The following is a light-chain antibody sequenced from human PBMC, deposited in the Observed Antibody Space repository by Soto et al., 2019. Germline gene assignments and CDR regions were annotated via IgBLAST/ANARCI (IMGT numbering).Light chain of an antibody. CDR2: DVF. V-gene: IGLV2-11*01. J-gene: IGLJ3*02. Sequence: QSALTQPRSVSGSPGHSVTISCFGTSSDIGSYNAVSWYQQHPGKAPKLIIFDVFERPSGVPDRFSGSKSGNSASLTISGLQAEDESDYYCSSFTVRNTWVFGGGTKLTVL. CDR3: SSFTVRNTWV. CDR1: SSDIGSYNA.